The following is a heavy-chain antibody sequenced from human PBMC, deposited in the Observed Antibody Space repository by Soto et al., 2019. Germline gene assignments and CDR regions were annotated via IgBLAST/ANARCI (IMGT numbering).Heavy chain of an antibody. D-gene: IGHD2-2*01. CDR3: ARYSRRIGEGYCSSMICPPYGMDV. V-gene: IGHV4-34*01. Sequence: QVQLQQWGAGLLKPSETLSLTCAVYGGSFSGYYWSWIRQPPGKGLELIGEINHSGSTNYNPSLKSRVTISVDTSQNQFSLKLSSVTAADTAVYFCARYSRRIGEGYCSSMICPPYGMDVWGQGTTVTVSS. CDR1: GGSFSGYY. J-gene: IGHJ6*02. CDR2: INHSGST.